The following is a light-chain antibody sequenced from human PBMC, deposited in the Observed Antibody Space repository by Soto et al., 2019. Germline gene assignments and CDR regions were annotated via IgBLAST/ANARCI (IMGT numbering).Light chain of an antibody. Sequence: QSALTQPRSVSGSPGQSVTISCTGTRSDVGGYNYVSWYQQHPGKAPKLMIYDVTERPSGVPDRFSGSKSGNTASLTISGLQADDEADYYCCSYAGSYIFVFGTGTKVTVL. CDR1: RSDVGGYNY. J-gene: IGLJ1*01. V-gene: IGLV2-11*01. CDR3: CSYAGSYIFV. CDR2: DVT.